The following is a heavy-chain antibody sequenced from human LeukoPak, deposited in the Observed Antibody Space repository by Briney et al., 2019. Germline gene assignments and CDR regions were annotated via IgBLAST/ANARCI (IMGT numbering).Heavy chain of an antibody. D-gene: IGHD3-10*01. CDR3: AKDVDPFGSGSYVEGFDY. CDR2: ISHDGTNQ. CDR1: GFTFSSYG. V-gene: IGHV3-30*18. Sequence: GGSLRLSCAASGFTFSSYGMHWVRQAPGKGLEWVAVISHDGTNQYYADSVKGRFTISRDNSKNTLYVQMNSLRAEDTAVYYCAKDVDPFGSGSYVEGFDYWGQGALVTVSS. J-gene: IGHJ4*02.